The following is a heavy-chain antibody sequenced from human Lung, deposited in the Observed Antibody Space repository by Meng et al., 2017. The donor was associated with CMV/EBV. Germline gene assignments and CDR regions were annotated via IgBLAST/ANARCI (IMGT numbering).Heavy chain of an antibody. CDR3: ARGINGGCGD. Sequence: QVKLHNSGPGLVKPSQTLSLTWASSGDIVSSNSAAWHWIRQSPSRGLEWLGRTYYRSKWYHEYAVSVKSRITISPDTPKNQFSLQLNSMTPEDTAVYYCARGINGGCGDWGQGTLVTVSS. V-gene: IGHV6-1*01. CDR1: GDIVSSNSAA. CDR2: TYYRSKWYH. D-gene: IGHD4-23*01. J-gene: IGHJ4*02.